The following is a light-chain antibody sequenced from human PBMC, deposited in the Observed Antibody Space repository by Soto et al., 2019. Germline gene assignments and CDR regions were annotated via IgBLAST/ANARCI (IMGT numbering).Light chain of an antibody. Sequence: EIVMTQSPATLSSSPGDRVTLSCRASQSINSRLAWYQHRPGQAPRLLIYQTSIWAAGIPARFSGSGSGTDFTLTISSLEPEDFAVYYCQQRSNWPLTFGQGTRLEIK. V-gene: IGKV3-11*01. CDR2: QTS. CDR1: QSINSR. CDR3: QQRSNWPLT. J-gene: IGKJ5*01.